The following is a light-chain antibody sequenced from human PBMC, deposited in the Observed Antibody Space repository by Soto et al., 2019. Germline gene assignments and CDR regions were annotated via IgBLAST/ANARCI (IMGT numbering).Light chain of an antibody. J-gene: IGKJ5*01. V-gene: IGKV1-33*01. CDR2: DAS. Sequence: DIQMTQSPSSVSASVGDRVTITCRARQGIGDRLAWYQQKPGKAPKLLIYDASDLETGVPSRFSGSGSGTGFTFTISSLQPEDFATYYCQQYESLPLTFGQGTRLEIK. CDR1: QGIGDR. CDR3: QQYESLPLT.